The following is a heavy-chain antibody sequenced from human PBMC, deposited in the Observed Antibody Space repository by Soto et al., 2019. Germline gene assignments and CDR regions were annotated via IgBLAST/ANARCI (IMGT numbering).Heavy chain of an antibody. CDR1: GYTFTIHD. V-gene: IGHV1-8*01. Sequence: ASVKVSCKASGYTFTIHDIHWVRQAPGQGLEWMAGLNPHSGKTAYAQKFQGRPTMTGNASTSTAYMELSSLRSEDTAMYYCARVSSIAARRSFDSWGQGTLVTVSS. CDR3: ARVSSIAARRSFDS. CDR2: LNPHSGKT. J-gene: IGHJ4*02. D-gene: IGHD6-6*01.